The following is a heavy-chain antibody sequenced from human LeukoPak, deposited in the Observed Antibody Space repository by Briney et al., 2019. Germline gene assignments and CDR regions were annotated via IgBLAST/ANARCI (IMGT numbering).Heavy chain of an antibody. V-gene: IGHV4-59*08. CDR1: GGSISSYY. D-gene: IGHD3-9*01. CDR3: ARHRNDILTGYPNWFDP. Sequence: SETLFLTCIVSGGSISSYYWSWIRQPPGKGLEWIGYIYYSGSTNYNPSLKSRVTISVDTSKNQFSLKLSSVTAADTAVYYCARHRNDILTGYPNWFDPWGQGTLVTVSS. J-gene: IGHJ5*02. CDR2: IYYSGST.